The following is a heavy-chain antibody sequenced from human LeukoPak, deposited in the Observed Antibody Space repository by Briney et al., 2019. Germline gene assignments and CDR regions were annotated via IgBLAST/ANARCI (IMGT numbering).Heavy chain of an antibody. CDR1: GFTFSSYA. CDR3: ARDTHYGSPNYFAY. V-gene: IGHV3-30-3*01. J-gene: IGHJ4*02. D-gene: IGHD4-17*01. CDR2: ISDDGSNK. Sequence: PGRSLRLSCAASGFTFSSYAMHWVRQAPGKGLEWVTLISDDGSNKYYADSVKGRFTISRDNSKNTLYLQMNSLRPEDTAVYYWARDTHYGSPNYFAYGGQGTLVTVSS.